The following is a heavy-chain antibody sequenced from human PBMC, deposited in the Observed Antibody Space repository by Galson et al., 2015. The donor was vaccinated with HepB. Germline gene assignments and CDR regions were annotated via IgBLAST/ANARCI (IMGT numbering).Heavy chain of an antibody. Sequence: SLRLSCAASGFTFSSYSMNWVRQAPGKGLEWVSSISSSSSYIYYADSVKGRFTISRDNAKNSLYLQMDSLRAEDTAVYYCARDWGGYCSGGSCYSLLYWGQGTLVTVSS. J-gene: IGHJ4*02. D-gene: IGHD2-15*01. V-gene: IGHV3-21*01. CDR2: ISSSSSYI. CDR1: GFTFSSYS. CDR3: ARDWGGYCSGGSCYSLLY.